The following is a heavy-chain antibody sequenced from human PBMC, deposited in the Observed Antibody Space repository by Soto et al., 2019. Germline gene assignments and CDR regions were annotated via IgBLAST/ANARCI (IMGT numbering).Heavy chain of an antibody. CDR1: GFTFSSYA. J-gene: IGHJ4*02. D-gene: IGHD3-3*01. CDR2: ISGSGGST. V-gene: IGHV3-23*01. CDR3: AKDLYDFWSGYQYYFDY. Sequence: GGSLRLSCAASGFTFSSYAMSWVRQAPGKWLEWVSAISGSGGSTYYADSVKGRFTISRDNSKNTLYLQMNSLRAEDTAVYYCAKDLYDFWSGYQYYFDYWGQGTLVTVSS.